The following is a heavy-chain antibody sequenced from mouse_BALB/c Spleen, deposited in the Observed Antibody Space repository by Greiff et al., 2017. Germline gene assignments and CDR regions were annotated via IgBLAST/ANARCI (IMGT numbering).Heavy chain of an antibody. V-gene: IGHV2-9*02. CDR3: ARGGNYFFAY. D-gene: IGHD2-1*01. J-gene: IGHJ3*01. Sequence: QVQLKESGPGLVAPSQSLSITCPVSGFSLTSYGVHWVRQPPGKGLEWLGVIWAGGSTNYNSALMSRLSISKDNSKSQVFLKMNSLQTDDTAMYYCARGGNYFFAYWGQGTLVTVSA. CDR2: IWAGGST. CDR1: GFSLTSYG.